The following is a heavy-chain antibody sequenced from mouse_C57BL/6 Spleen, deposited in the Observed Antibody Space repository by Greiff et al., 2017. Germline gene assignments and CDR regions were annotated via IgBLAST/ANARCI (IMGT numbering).Heavy chain of an antibody. J-gene: IGHJ1*03. Sequence: EVQLVESGEGLVKPGGSLKLSCAASGFTFSSYAMSWVRQTPEKRLEWVAYISSGGDYIYYADTVKGRFTISRDNARNTLYLQMSSLKSEDTAMYYCTRAGNYYGSSGYFDVWGTGTTVTVSS. CDR1: GFTFSSYA. CDR3: TRAGNYYGSSGYFDV. CDR2: ISSGGDYI. V-gene: IGHV5-9-1*02. D-gene: IGHD1-1*01.